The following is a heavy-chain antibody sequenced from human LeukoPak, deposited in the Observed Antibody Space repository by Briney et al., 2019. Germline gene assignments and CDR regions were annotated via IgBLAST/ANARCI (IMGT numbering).Heavy chain of an antibody. CDR1: GFTFSSYW. D-gene: IGHD3-3*01. Sequence: GGSLRLSCAASGFTFSSYWMSWVRQAPGKGLELVANIKQDRSEKYYVDSEKGRFTISRDNAKNSLYLQMNSLRAEDTAVYYCARLREIPVFGVVTKSTSYFDYWGQGTLVTVSS. CDR3: ARLREIPVFGVVTKSTSYFDY. V-gene: IGHV3-7*01. CDR2: IKQDRSEK. J-gene: IGHJ4*02.